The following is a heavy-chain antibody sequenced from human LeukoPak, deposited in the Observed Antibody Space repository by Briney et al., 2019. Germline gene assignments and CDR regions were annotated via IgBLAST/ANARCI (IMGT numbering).Heavy chain of an antibody. J-gene: IGHJ4*02. CDR3: ARVFRVGAEDY. V-gene: IGHV3-33*01. CDR1: GFTFSSYG. Sequence: GRSLRLPCAASGFTFSSYGMHWVRQAPGKGLEWVAVIWYDGSNKYYADSVKGRFTISRDNSKNTLYLQMNSLRAEDTAVYYCARVFRVGAEDYWGQGTLVTVSS. CDR2: IWYDGSNK. D-gene: IGHD1-26*01.